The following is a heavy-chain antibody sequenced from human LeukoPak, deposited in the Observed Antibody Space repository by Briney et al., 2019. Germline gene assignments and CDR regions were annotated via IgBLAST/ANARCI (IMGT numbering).Heavy chain of an antibody. CDR1: GGSISSYY. CDR3: ATYYVGAGGRGH. D-gene: IGHD3-16*01. CDR2: HSGNS. Sequence: SETLSLTCTVSGGSISSYYWSWIRQAPGKGLEWIGHSGNSDYKPSLKSRVTISTDTSNNHFSLNLVSVTAADTAVYYCATYYVGAGGRGHWGPGALVTVSS. V-gene: IGHV4-59*01. J-gene: IGHJ4*02.